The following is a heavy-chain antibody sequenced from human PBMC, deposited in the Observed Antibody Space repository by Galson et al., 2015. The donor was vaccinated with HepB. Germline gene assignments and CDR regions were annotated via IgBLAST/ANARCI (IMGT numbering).Heavy chain of an antibody. CDR3: AKPLFTMVQGVIGFFDY. V-gene: IGHV3-30*18. Sequence: SLRLSCAASGFTFSSYGMRWVRQAPGKGLEWVAVISYDGSNKYYADSVKGRFTISRDNSKNTLYLQMNSLRAEDTAVYYCAKPLFTMVQGVIGFFDYWGQGTLVTVSS. CDR2: ISYDGSNK. CDR1: GFTFSSYG. J-gene: IGHJ4*02. D-gene: IGHD3-10*01.